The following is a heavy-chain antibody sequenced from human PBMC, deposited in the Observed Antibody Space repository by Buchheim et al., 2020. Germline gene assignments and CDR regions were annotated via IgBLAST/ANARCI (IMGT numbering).Heavy chain of an antibody. Sequence: EVQLVESGGGLVQPGGSLRLSCAASGFTFSSYAMSCVRQAPGKGLEWVSAISDSGSNTYYADSVKGRFTFSRDNSKNKLLLQMNSLRAEDTAVYYCAKEVGTIGVAGPYFDYWGQGIL. V-gene: IGHV3-23*04. CDR1: GFTFSSYA. CDR2: ISDSGSNT. CDR3: AKEVGTIGVAGPYFDY. J-gene: IGHJ4*02. D-gene: IGHD6-19*01.